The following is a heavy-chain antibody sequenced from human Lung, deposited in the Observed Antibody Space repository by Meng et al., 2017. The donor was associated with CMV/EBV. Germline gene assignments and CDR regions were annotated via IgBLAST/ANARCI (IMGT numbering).Heavy chain of an antibody. CDR1: GHPITTYY. Sequence: SXTLSLXCTVSGHPITTYYWSWIRQPPGKGLEWIGYIYYSGSTNYNPSLRSRVSISVDTSKNQFSLELSSVTAADTAIYYCARDRAAIGYYYYVMDVWGHGTXV. D-gene: IGHD2-2*01. V-gene: IGHV4-59*01. CDR3: ARDRAAIGYYYYVMDV. J-gene: IGHJ6*01. CDR2: IYYSGST.